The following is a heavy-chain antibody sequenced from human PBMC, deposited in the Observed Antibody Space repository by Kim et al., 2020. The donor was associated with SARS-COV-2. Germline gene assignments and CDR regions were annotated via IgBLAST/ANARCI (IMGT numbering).Heavy chain of an antibody. CDR3: ATAPAVAGIGYYYYGMDV. CDR1: GYTLTELS. CDR2: FDPEDAET. V-gene: IGHV1-24*01. Sequence: ASVKVSCKVSGYTLTELSMHWVRQAPGKGLEWMGGFDPEDAETIYAQKFQGRVTMTEDTSTDTAYMELSSLRSEDTAVYHCATAPAVAGIGYYYYGMDVWGQGTTVTVSS. J-gene: IGHJ6*02. D-gene: IGHD6-19*01.